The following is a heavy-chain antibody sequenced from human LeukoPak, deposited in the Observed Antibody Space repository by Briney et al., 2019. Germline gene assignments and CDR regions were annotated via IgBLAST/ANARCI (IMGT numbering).Heavy chain of an antibody. CDR2: IRYDGSNK. CDR1: GFTFSSYG. D-gene: IGHD3-22*01. CDR3: AKELYDSSGYYYVAFDY. V-gene: IGHV3-30*02. J-gene: IGHJ4*02. Sequence: GGSLRLSCAASGFTFSSYGMHWVRQAPGKGLEWVAFIRYDGSNKYYADSVKGRFTISRDNSKNTLYLQMNSLRAEDTAVYYCAKELYDSSGYYYVAFDYWGQGTLVTVSS.